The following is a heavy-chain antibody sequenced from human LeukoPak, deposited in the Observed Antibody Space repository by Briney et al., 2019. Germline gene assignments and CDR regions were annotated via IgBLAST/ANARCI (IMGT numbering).Heavy chain of an antibody. V-gene: IGHV4-38-2*01. CDR2: IFHSGSA. Sequence: SETLSLTCAVSGYSISSGYYWGWIRQPPGKGLDWIGNIFHSGSAYKNPSLKSRVTISLDKSKNQFSLKLSSVTAADTAIYYCARLSGAPVRHPIYHFDYWGQGSLVTVSS. CDR3: ARLSGAPVRHPIYHFDY. CDR1: GYSISSGYY. J-gene: IGHJ4*02. D-gene: IGHD2-2*02.